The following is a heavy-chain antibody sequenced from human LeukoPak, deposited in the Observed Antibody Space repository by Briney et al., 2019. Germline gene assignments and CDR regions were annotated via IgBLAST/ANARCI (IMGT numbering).Heavy chain of an antibody. CDR3: ARDPLRGDGYTFDS. Sequence: GGSLRLSCAASGFTFSSYGMHWVRQAPGKGLEWVSFITSGGTSIYYADSVKGRFTISRDNAKKLLFLQMNSLRAEDTAVYYCARDPLRGDGYTFDSWGQGTLVTVSS. D-gene: IGHD2-21*01. J-gene: IGHJ4*02. V-gene: IGHV3-48*04. CDR2: ITSGGTSI. CDR1: GFTFSSYG.